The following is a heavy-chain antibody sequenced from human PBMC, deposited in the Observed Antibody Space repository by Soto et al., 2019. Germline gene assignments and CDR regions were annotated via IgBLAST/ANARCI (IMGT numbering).Heavy chain of an antibody. CDR3: ARFRAYCGGDCSSGLDY. D-gene: IGHD2-21*02. Sequence: ASAKVSCKASGYTFTSYYMHWVRQTPGQGLEWMGIINPSGGSTSYAQKFQGRVTMTRDTSTSTVYMELSSLRSEDTAVYYCARFRAYCGGDCSSGLDYWGQGTLVTVSS. J-gene: IGHJ4*02. CDR1: GYTFTSYY. CDR2: INPSGGST. V-gene: IGHV1-46*01.